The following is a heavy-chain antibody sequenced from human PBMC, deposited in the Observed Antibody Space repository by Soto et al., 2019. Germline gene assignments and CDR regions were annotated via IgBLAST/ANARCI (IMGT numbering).Heavy chain of an antibody. V-gene: IGHV4-59*01. D-gene: IGHD2-21*02. CDR2: MYNTGST. Sequence: PSETLSLTCTVSGGSISGYYWSWIRQPPGKGLEWIGYMYNTGSTVYNPSFKSRVTISVDTSKNQFSLKLNSVTAVDTATYYCIQSRCGGDRLQSYASYYYYGMDVWGQGTTVTVSS. CDR1: GGSISGYY. CDR3: IQSRCGGDRLQSYASYYYYGMDV. J-gene: IGHJ6*02.